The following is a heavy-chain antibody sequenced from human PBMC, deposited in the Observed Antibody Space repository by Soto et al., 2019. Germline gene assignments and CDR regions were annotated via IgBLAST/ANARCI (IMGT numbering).Heavy chain of an antibody. V-gene: IGHV1-69*08. J-gene: IGHJ4*02. D-gene: IGHD4-4*01. CDR3: ARDWETTVPTWGVGGS. Sequence: QVQLVQSGAEVKTPGASVKISCKASGGTFSSYMINWLRQAPGQGREWMGRIIPILGIANHAQKFQNSVTITADNSTSTAYMEMTSLRSEDTAVYYCARDWETTVPTWGVGGSWGQGTLVTVSS. CDR2: IIPILGIA. CDR1: GGTFSSYM.